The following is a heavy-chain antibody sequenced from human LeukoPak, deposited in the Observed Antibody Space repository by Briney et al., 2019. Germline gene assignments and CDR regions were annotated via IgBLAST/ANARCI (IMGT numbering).Heavy chain of an antibody. D-gene: IGHD3-10*02. CDR3: AVRGGRLDY. V-gene: IGHV3-23*01. CDR2: ISGSGGDA. J-gene: IGHJ4*02. CDR1: GFTFSNYA. Sequence: GGSLRLSCAASGFTFSNYAMSWVRQAPGKGLEWVSTISGSGGDAYYADSVRGRFTTSRDNSRSTLFLQMNSLRAEDTAVYYCAVRGGRLDYWGQGTLVTVSS.